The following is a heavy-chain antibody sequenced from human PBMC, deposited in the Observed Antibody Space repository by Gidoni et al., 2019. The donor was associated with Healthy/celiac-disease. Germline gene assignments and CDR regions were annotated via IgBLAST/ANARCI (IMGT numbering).Heavy chain of an antibody. D-gene: IGHD3-22*01. CDR1: GFTFSDYY. CDR3: ARDAHYYDSSGYGY. Sequence: QVQLVESGGGLVKPGGSLRLSCAAPGFTFSDYYMSWIRQAPGKGLEWVSYISSSSSYTNYADSVKGRFTISRDNAKNSLYLQMNSLRAEDTAVYYCARDAHYYDSSGYGYWGQGTLVTVSS. CDR2: ISSSSSYT. J-gene: IGHJ4*02. V-gene: IGHV3-11*06.